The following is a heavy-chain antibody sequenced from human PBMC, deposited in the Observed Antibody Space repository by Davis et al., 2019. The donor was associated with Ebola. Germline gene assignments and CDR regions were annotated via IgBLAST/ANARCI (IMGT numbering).Heavy chain of an antibody. CDR3: AKAAEITMIVVVHSDY. CDR1: GFTFNVYA. CDR2: ISGSGGST. Sequence: PGGSLRLSCAASGFTFNVYATTWVRQAPGKGLEWVSAISGSGGSTYYADSVKGRFTISRDNSKNTLYLQMNSLRAEDTAVYYCAKAAEITMIVVVHSDYWGQGTLVTVSS. D-gene: IGHD3-22*01. J-gene: IGHJ4*02. V-gene: IGHV3-23*01.